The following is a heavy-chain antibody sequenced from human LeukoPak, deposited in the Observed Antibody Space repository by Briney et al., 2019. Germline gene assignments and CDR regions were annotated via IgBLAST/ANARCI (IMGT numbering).Heavy chain of an antibody. CDR1: GFTFSTYW. CDR2: LKEDGSDK. V-gene: IGHV3-7*01. J-gene: IGHJ4*02. Sequence: GGSLRLSCAASGFTFSTYWMTWVRQAPGKGLEWLANLKEDGSDKYYVDSVKGRFTISRDNAKNSLYLQVNSLRAEDTAVYYCARDHAMAVNGLIDYWGQGTLVTVSS. CDR3: ARDHAMAVNGLIDY. D-gene: IGHD2-8*01.